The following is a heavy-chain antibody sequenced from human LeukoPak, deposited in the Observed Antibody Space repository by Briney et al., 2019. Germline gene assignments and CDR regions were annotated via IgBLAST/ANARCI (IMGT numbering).Heavy chain of an antibody. Sequence: AGGSLRLSCAASGFTFSDFWVEWFRQAPGKGLEWVANINKDGSDKYYMDSVTGRFSISRDNAKNSLSLQMNSLRVDDTAVYYWAKNQPWPGDIGAQGILVPASS. J-gene: IGHJ4*02. CDR1: GFTFSDFW. V-gene: IGHV3-7*01. CDR2: INKDGSDK. D-gene: IGHD3-10*01. CDR3: AKNQPWPGDI.